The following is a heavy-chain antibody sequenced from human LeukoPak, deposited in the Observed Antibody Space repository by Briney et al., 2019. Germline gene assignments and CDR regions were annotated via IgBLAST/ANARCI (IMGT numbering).Heavy chain of an antibody. Sequence: SQTLSLTCAISGDSVSSNSAAWNWIRQSPSRGLEWLGRTYYRPKWYNDYAVSVKSRITINPDTSKNQFSLQPNSVTPEDTAVCYCARGLVTTRIYYYYMDVWGKGTTVTVSS. D-gene: IGHD4-17*01. CDR3: ARGLVTTRIYYYYMDV. CDR1: GDSVSSNSAA. J-gene: IGHJ6*03. CDR2: TYYRPKWYN. V-gene: IGHV6-1*01.